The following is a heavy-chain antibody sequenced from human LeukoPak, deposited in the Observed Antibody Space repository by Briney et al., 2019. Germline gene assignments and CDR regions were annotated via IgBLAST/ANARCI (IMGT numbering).Heavy chain of an antibody. Sequence: PSQTLSLTCTVSGGSISSGDYYWSWIRQPPGKGLEWIGYVYYSGSTYYNPSLKSRVTISVDTSKNQFSLKLSSVTAADTAVYYCARVPLEWLFFDYWGQGTLVTVSS. V-gene: IGHV4-30-4*08. CDR2: VYYSGST. D-gene: IGHD3-3*01. CDR1: GGSISSGDYY. J-gene: IGHJ4*02. CDR3: ARVPLEWLFFDY.